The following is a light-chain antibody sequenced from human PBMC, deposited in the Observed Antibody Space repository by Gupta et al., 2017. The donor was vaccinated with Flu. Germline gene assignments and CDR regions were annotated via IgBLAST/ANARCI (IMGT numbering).Light chain of an antibody. V-gene: IGKV4-1*01. CDR2: WAS. CDR3: QQDDCGPWT. CDR1: QSRCDSSKNKNY. J-gene: IGKJ1*01. Sequence: SLGERATINCKSSQSRCDSSKNKNYLAWYQQKPGQPPNLLIYWASTRKSGVPDRISGSGSGTDFTLTISSLQAEDVAVYYCQQDDCGPWTFGQGTMVEIK.